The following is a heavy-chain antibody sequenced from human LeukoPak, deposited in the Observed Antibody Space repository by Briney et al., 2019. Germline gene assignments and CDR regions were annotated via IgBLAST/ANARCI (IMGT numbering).Heavy chain of an antibody. CDR1: GFTFSDSS. CDR3: ATYNSVNAREFQY. Sequence: GGSLRLSCAASGFTFSDSSINWVRQAPGKGLEWVSYISSRSSAIYYADSVKGRFTISRDNAKNSLYLQMNSLGGDDTAIYYCATYNSVNAREFQYWGQGTLVTVPS. V-gene: IGHV3-48*04. J-gene: IGHJ1*01. D-gene: IGHD5/OR15-5a*01. CDR2: ISSRSSAI.